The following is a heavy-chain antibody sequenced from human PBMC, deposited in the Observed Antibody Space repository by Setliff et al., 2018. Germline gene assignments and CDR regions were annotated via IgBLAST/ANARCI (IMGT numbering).Heavy chain of an antibody. J-gene: IGHJ4*02. V-gene: IGHV3-21*01. Sequence: GGSLRLSCAASAFTFNKYAVTWLRQAPGKGLEWVSSISDTTNFIYYADSVKGRFTISRDTAKNSLYLQMNSLRAEDSAVYYCASYYYGSGSSYIPPHFDYWGLGTLVTVSS. D-gene: IGHD3-10*01. CDR3: ASYYYGSGSSYIPPHFDY. CDR2: ISDTTNFI. CDR1: AFTFNKYA.